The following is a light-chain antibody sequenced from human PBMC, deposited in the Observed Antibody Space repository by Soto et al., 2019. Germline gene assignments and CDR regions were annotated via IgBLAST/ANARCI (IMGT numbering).Light chain of an antibody. V-gene: IGKV3-15*01. Sequence: EIVMTQSPATVSVSPGERATLSCRASQSANSKLAWYQHKPGQAPSLLIHGATTRSPGTPTRFSGSESGTEFTLTIGSLQSEDCAVYYCLQYYGWPKSLGKGTKVEIK. J-gene: IGKJ1*01. CDR2: GAT. CDR1: QSANSK. CDR3: LQYYGWPKS.